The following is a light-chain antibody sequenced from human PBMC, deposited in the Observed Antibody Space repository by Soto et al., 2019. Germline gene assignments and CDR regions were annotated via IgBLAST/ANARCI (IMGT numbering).Light chain of an antibody. Sequence: EIVLTQSPATLSLSPGERATLSCRASQTFSSHLAWYQQKPGQAPRLLIYDASKRATGIPARFRGRGSGTDFTLTISSLEPEDFAVYYCQQRSNWPPLITFGQGTRL. CDR2: DAS. CDR1: QTFSSH. J-gene: IGKJ5*01. V-gene: IGKV3-11*01. CDR3: QQRSNWPPLIT.